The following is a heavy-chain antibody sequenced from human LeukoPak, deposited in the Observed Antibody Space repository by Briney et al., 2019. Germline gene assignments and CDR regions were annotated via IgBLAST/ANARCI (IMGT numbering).Heavy chain of an antibody. D-gene: IGHD3-22*01. J-gene: IGHJ4*02. CDR2: IYTSGST. Sequence: SETLSLTCTVSGGSISSYYWSWIRQPAGKGLEWIGRIYTSGSTNYNPSLKSRLTISLDMSNNQFSLKLISVTAADTAVYYCARVGDTSGYFYYFDYWGQGTLVTVSS. V-gene: IGHV4-4*07. CDR1: GGSISSYY. CDR3: ARVGDTSGYFYYFDY.